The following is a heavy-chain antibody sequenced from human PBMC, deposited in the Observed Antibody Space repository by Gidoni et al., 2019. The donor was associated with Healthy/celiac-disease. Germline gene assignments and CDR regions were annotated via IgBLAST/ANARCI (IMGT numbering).Heavy chain of an antibody. CDR3: ARLIVGASFYFDY. V-gene: IGHV4-39*01. J-gene: IGHJ4*02. Sequence: QLQLQESGPGLVKPSETLSLTCTVSGGSISSSSYYWGWIRQPPGKGLEWIGSIYYSGSTYYNPSLKSRVTISVDTSKNQFSLKLSSVTAADTAVYYCARLIVGASFYFDYWGQGTLVTVSS. CDR2: IYYSGST. D-gene: IGHD1-26*01. CDR1: GGSISSSSYY.